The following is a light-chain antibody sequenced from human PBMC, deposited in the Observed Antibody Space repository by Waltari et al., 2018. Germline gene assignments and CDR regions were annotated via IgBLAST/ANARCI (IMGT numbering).Light chain of an antibody. Sequence: QSALTQPASVSGSRGQSITISCTGSSSDIGSYNVVSWYQHHPGKAPKLLIYGVNNRPSGVSNRFSGSKSGNTASLTISGLQAEDEVDYYCSSYAGSVVFGGGTKLTVL. CDR2: GVN. J-gene: IGLJ3*02. V-gene: IGLV2-23*02. CDR3: SSYAGSVV. CDR1: SSDIGSYNV.